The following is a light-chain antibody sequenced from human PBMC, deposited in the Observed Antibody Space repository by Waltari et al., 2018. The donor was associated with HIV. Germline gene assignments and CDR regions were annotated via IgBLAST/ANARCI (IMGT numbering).Light chain of an antibody. Sequence: SSEVTQDPTVSVALGQTVRITCQGDRLRNYFPSWYQQKPGQAPVLVIYGENNRPSGIPDRFSGSTSGNTASLIITGAQAEDEAEYYCNSRDSSGNRLVVFGGGTKLTVL. J-gene: IGLJ2*01. CDR2: GEN. CDR3: NSRDSSGNRLVV. V-gene: IGLV3-19*01. CDR1: RLRNYF.